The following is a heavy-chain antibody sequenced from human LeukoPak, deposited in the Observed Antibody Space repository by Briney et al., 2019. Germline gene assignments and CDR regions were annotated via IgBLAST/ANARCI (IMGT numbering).Heavy chain of an antibody. CDR2: ISSSSSYI. V-gene: IGHV3-21*01. D-gene: IGHD3-10*01. Sequence: GVSLRLSCAASGFTFSSYSMNWVRQAPGKGLEWVSSISSSSSYIYYADSVKGRFTISRDNAKNSLYLQMNSLRAEDTAVYYCARDQGFPSPGFDYWGQGTLVTVSS. J-gene: IGHJ4*02. CDR1: GFTFSSYS. CDR3: ARDQGFPSPGFDY.